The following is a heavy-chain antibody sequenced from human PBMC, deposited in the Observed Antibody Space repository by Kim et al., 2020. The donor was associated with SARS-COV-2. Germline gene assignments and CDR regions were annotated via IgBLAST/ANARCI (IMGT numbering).Heavy chain of an antibody. D-gene: IGHD3-10*01. CDR1: GGSISSSSYY. V-gene: IGHV4-39*01. Sequence: SETLSLTCTVSGGSISSSSYYWGWIRQPPGKGLEWIGSIYYSGSTYYNPSLKSRVTISVDTSKNQFSLKLSSVTAADTAVYYCARHRGSYYMGRFDYWG. CDR3: ARHRGSYYMGRFDY. J-gene: IGHJ4*01. CDR2: IYYSGST.